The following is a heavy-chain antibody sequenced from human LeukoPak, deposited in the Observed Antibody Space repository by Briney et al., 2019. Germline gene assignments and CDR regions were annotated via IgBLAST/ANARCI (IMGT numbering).Heavy chain of an antibody. V-gene: IGHV3-74*01. J-gene: IGHJ4*02. CDR2: INSDGSST. Sequence: GGSLRLSCAASGFTLSNHWMHWVRQAPGKGLVWVSRINSDGSSTRYADSVKGRFTVSRDNAKNTLYLQMNSLRAEDTAIYYCGRDSYCTGGNCPFDHWDQGTLVTVSS. CDR3: GRDSYCTGGNCPFDH. CDR1: GFTLSNHW. D-gene: IGHD2-15*01.